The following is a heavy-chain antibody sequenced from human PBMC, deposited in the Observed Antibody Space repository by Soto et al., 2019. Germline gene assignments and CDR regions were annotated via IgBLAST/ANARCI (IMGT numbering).Heavy chain of an antibody. J-gene: IGHJ6*02. Sequence: SGSLCFPCTISGDSSSYFYRSWMRQPPGKGLEWIGYIYDSVRTNYDPSLKSRVTISVDTSKTQFSPKLNSVTAADTALYDCARDGLVWFAEGTGTYGMDVWGQGTKVTVSS. CDR3: ARDGLVWFAEGTGTYGMDV. CDR1: GDSSSYFY. D-gene: IGHD3-10*01. V-gene: IGHV4-59*01. CDR2: IYDSVRT.